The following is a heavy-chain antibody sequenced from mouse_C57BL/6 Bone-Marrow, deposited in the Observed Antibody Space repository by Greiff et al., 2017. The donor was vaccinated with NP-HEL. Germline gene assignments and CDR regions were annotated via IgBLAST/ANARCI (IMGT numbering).Heavy chain of an antibody. V-gene: IGHV8-8*01. D-gene: IGHD2-5*01. Sequence: QVTLKVSGPGILQPSQTLSLPCSFSGFSLSTFGMGVGWIRQPSGKGLEWLAHIWWDDDKYYNPALKSRLTISKDTSKNQVFLKIANVDTADTATYYCARMRDYYSNYYAMDYWGQGTSVTVSS. CDR2: IWWDDDK. CDR3: ARMRDYYSNYYAMDY. J-gene: IGHJ4*01. CDR1: GFSLSTFGMG.